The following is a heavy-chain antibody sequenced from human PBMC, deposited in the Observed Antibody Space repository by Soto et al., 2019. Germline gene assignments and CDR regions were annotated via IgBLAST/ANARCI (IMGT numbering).Heavy chain of an antibody. CDR1: GYTFTSCG. V-gene: IGHV1-18*01. J-gene: IGHJ4*02. CDR2: ISAYNGNT. Sequence: ASGEVSCKASGYTFTSCGMSWVRQYPAQGLEWMGWISAYNGNTNYAQKLQGRVTMTTDTSTSTAYMELRSLRSDDTAVYYCARGFSGYEIPLDYWGQGTLVTVSS. CDR3: ARGFSGYEIPLDY. D-gene: IGHD5-12*01.